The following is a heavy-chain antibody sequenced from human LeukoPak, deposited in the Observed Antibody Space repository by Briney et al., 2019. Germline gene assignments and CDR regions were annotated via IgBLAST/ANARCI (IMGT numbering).Heavy chain of an antibody. CDR3: ASRIAAAALYYYYGMDV. J-gene: IGHJ6*02. V-gene: IGHV3-30-3*01. Sequence: PGRSLRLSCAASGXTFSSYAMHWVRQAPGKGLEWVAVISYDGSNKYYAVSVKGRFTISRDNSKNTLYLQMNSLRAEDTAVYYCASRIAAAALYYYYGMDVWGQGTTVTVSS. CDR2: ISYDGSNK. D-gene: IGHD6-13*01. CDR1: GXTFSSYA.